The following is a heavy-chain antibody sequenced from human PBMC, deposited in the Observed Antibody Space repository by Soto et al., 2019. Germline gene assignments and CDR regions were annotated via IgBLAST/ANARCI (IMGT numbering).Heavy chain of an antibody. D-gene: IGHD5-12*01. CDR1: GFTFSSYG. CDR3: ARTSGYAFDY. CDR2: IWYDGSNK. Sequence: GGSLRLSCAASGFTFSSYGMHWVRQAPGKGLEWVAVIWYDGSNKYYANSVKGRFTISRDNSKNTLYLQMGSLRAEDMAVYYCARTSGYAFDYWGQGTLVTVSS. J-gene: IGHJ4*02. V-gene: IGHV3-33*01.